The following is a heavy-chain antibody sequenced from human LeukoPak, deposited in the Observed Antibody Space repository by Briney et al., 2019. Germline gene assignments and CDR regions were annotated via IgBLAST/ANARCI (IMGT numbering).Heavy chain of an antibody. J-gene: IGHJ4*02. CDR2: INHSGST. CDR3: ARGSGWFGELLFDY. Sequence: SETLSLTCAVYGGSFSGYYWSWIRRPPGKGLEWIGEINHSGSTNYNPSLKSRVTISVDTSKNQFSLKLSSVTAADTAVYYCARGSGWFGELLFDYWGQGSLVTVSS. D-gene: IGHD3-10*01. V-gene: IGHV4-34*01. CDR1: GGSFSGYY.